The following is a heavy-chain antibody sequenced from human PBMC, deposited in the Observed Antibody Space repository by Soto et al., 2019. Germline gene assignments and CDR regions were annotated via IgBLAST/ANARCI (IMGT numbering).Heavy chain of an antibody. CDR1: GFTFSNFR. J-gene: IGHJ4*02. V-gene: IGHV3-48*02. CDR2: IDGSGTAM. Sequence: PGESLRLSCAASGFTFSNFRMNWIRQAPGKGLEWVSHIDGSGTAMSYVDSVKGRFTISRDNAKNSLYLEMTSLRDEDTAVYYCARQLYTVVTPQDYWGRGTLVTVSS. D-gene: IGHD2-21*02. CDR3: ARQLYTVVTPQDY.